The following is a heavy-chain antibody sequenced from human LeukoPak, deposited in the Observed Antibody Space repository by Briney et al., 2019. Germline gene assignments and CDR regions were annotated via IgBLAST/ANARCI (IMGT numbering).Heavy chain of an antibody. D-gene: IGHD4-17*01. CDR3: ASLGPDYGDQNWFDP. CDR1: GGSISSHY. J-gene: IGHJ5*02. Sequence: SETLSLTCTVSGGSISSHYWSWIRQPPGKGLEWIGYIYYSGSTNYNPSLKSRVTISVDTSKNQFSLKLSSVTAAVTAVYYCASLGPDYGDQNWFDPWGQGTLVTVSS. V-gene: IGHV4-59*11. CDR2: IYYSGST.